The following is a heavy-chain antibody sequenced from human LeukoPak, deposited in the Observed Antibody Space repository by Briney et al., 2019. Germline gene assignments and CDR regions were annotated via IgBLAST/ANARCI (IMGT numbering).Heavy chain of an antibody. J-gene: IGHJ4*02. D-gene: IGHD3-10*01. V-gene: IGHV4-59*08. CDR2: IYYSGST. CDR3: ARHPYYYGSGSYLPLDY. CDR1: GGSINTYY. Sequence: PSETLSLTCTVSGGSINTYYWSWIRQPPGKGLEWIGYIYYSGSTNYNPSLKSRVTISVDTSKNQFSLKLSSVTAADTAVYYCARHPYYYGSGSYLPLDYWGQGTLVTVSS.